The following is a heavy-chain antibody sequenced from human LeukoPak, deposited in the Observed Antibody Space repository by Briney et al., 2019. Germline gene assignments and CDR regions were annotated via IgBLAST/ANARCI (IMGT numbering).Heavy chain of an antibody. Sequence: GGSLRLSCTASGFTFSTHAMHWVRQAPGKGLEWVAIILYDGSNKHYADSVKGRFSISRDNSKYTLYLQMNSLRAEDTAVYYCARDSANSFDYWGQGTLVTVSS. J-gene: IGHJ4*02. V-gene: IGHV3-30-3*01. CDR2: ILYDGSNK. CDR3: ARDSANSFDY. CDR1: GFTFSTHA.